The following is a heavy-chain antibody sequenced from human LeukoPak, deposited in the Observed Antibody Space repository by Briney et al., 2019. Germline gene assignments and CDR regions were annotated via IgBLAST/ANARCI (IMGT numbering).Heavy chain of an antibody. Sequence: GGSLRLSCAASGFIFDDYTMYWVRQAPGKGLEWVSLISRDGGSTYYADSVKGRFTISRDNSKNSLNLQMNSLRTEDTALYYCAKDFGYTSGWQETNAFHIWGQGTMVTVSS. CDR2: ISRDGGST. D-gene: IGHD6-19*01. J-gene: IGHJ3*02. CDR1: GFIFDDYT. V-gene: IGHV3-43*01. CDR3: AKDFGYTSGWQETNAFHI.